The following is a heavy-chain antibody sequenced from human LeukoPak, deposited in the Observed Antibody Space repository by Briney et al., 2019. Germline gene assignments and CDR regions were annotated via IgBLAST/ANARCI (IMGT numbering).Heavy chain of an antibody. CDR1: GFTFSSYA. D-gene: IGHD5-12*01. J-gene: IGHJ4*02. CDR3: VKDRKPDSRYNFDY. CDR2: ITGNGGGI. Sequence: GGSLRLSCAASGFTFSSYAMNWVRQAPGKGLEWVSVITGNGGGIYYADSVKGRFTISRDNSKNTLYLQMNSLRAEDTATYYCVKDRKPDSRYNFDYWGQGTLVTVSS. V-gene: IGHV3-23*01.